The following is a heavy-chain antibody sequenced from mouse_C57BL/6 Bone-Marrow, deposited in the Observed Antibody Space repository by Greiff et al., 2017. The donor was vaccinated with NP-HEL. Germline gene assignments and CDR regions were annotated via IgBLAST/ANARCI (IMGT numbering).Heavy chain of an antibody. CDR3: ARDDYGEFAY. D-gene: IGHD2-4*01. Sequence: QVQLQQPGAELVKPGASVKMSCKASGYTFTSYWITWGKQRPGQGPEWIGDIYPGSGSTNYNEKFKSKATLTVDTSSSTAYMQLSSLTSEDSAVYYCARDDYGEFAYWGQGTLVTVSA. J-gene: IGHJ3*01. CDR1: GYTFTSYW. CDR2: IYPGSGST. V-gene: IGHV1-55*01.